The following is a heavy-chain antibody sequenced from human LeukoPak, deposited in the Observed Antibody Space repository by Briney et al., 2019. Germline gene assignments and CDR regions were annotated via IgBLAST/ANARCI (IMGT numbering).Heavy chain of an antibody. V-gene: IGHV4-59*08. CDR3: ARQELSYGSGSHFDY. Sequence: SETLSLTCTVSGGSISSYYWTWIRQPPGKGLEWIGSISYSGSTNYSPSLEGRVTMSVHTSKNQFSLKLRAVTAAATAVYFCARQELSYGSGSHFDYWGQGILVTVSS. CDR2: ISYSGST. CDR1: GGSISSYY. J-gene: IGHJ4*02. D-gene: IGHD3-10*01.